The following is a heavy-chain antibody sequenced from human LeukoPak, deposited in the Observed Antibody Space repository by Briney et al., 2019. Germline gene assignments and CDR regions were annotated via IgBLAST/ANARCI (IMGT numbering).Heavy chain of an antibody. D-gene: IGHD3-22*01. V-gene: IGHV3-72*01. CDR2: SRNKANSYIT. CDR3: ARAAYGSNGYTAEVADY. Sequence: GGPLRLSCAASGFTFSAHYLDWVRQAPGKGLEWVGRSRNKANSYITEYAASVKGRFTISRDDSKNSLYLQMNSLRAEDTAVYYCARAAYGSNGYTAEVADYWGQGTLVTVSS. CDR1: GFTFSAHY. J-gene: IGHJ4*02.